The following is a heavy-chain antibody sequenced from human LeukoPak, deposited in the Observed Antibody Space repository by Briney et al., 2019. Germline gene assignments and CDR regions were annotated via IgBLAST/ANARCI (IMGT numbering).Heavy chain of an antibody. Sequence: GGSLRLSCAVSGFTFSSYWMTWARQAPGKGLEWVANIKQDESEKYYGDSVRGRFTISRDNAQNSLYLQMNSLRAEDTAVYYCARDNGYFSVDYWGQGTLVTVSS. J-gene: IGHJ4*02. CDR2: IKQDESEK. D-gene: IGHD3-22*01. CDR3: ARDNGYFSVDY. V-gene: IGHV3-7*01. CDR1: GFTFSSYW.